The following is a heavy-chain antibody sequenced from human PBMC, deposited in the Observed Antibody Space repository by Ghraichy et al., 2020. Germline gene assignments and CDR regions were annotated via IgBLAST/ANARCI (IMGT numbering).Heavy chain of an antibody. V-gene: IGHV4-39*01. Sequence: LSLTCTVSGGSITSSTYYWAWIRQPPGKGLEWIGSIYYSGSTYYNPSLKSRVTISVDTSKNQFSLKLSSVTAADTAVFYCASLLPGATVDYWGQGTLVTVSS. CDR2: IYYSGST. D-gene: IGHD1-26*01. CDR3: ASLLPGATVDY. CDR1: GGSITSSTYY. J-gene: IGHJ4*02.